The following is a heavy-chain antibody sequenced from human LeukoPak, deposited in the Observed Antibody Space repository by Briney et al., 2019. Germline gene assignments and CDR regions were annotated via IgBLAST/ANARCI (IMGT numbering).Heavy chain of an antibody. CDR3: AYRNNFEY. D-gene: IGHD1-26*01. CDR1: GFSLSGHW. V-gene: IGHV3-7*05. Sequence: GGSLRLSCATSGFSLSGHWMNWVRQPPGKGLEWVANIKAGGSEKYYVDSVKGRFTTSRDDAKRTVDLQMDNLRTEDTAVYYCAYRNNFEYWGQGTLVTVSS. CDR2: IKAGGSEK. J-gene: IGHJ4*02.